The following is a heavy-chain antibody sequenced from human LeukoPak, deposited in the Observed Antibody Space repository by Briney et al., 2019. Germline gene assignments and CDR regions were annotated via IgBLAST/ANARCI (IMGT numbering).Heavy chain of an antibody. Sequence: SETLSLTCTVSGYSISSGYYWGWIRQPPGKGLEWIGSIYHSGSTYYNPSLKSRVTISVDTSKNQFSLKLSSVTAADTAVYYCARRLSPGWYVYWGQGTLVTVSS. D-gene: IGHD6-19*01. CDR1: GYSISSGYY. J-gene: IGHJ4*02. CDR2: IYHSGST. CDR3: ARRLSPGWYVY. V-gene: IGHV4-38-2*02.